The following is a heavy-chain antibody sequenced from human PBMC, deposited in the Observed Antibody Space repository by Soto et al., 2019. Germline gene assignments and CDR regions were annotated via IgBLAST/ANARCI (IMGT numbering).Heavy chain of an antibody. CDR2: IYYSGST. Sequence: PSETLSLTCTVSGGSISSYYWSWIRQPPGKGLEWIGYIYYSGSTNYNPSLKSRVTISVDTSKNRFSLKLSSVTAADTAVYYCARARYDFFDYYYYGMDVWGQGITVTVSS. CDR1: GGSISSYY. D-gene: IGHD3-3*01. V-gene: IGHV4-59*01. CDR3: ARARYDFFDYYYYGMDV. J-gene: IGHJ6*02.